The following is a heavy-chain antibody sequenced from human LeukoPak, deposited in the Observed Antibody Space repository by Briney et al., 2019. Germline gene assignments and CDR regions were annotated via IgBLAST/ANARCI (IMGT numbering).Heavy chain of an antibody. Sequence: SETLSLTCTVSGGSITSNFWSWIRQPPGKGLEWIGYIYNSGRTSYNPSLKSRATISEDTSKNQFSLKLNSVTAADTAVYYCARATPNWNPPDYWGQGTLVTVSS. D-gene: IGHD1-1*01. V-gene: IGHV4-4*09. J-gene: IGHJ4*02. CDR1: GGSITSNF. CDR2: IYNSGRT. CDR3: ARATPNWNPPDY.